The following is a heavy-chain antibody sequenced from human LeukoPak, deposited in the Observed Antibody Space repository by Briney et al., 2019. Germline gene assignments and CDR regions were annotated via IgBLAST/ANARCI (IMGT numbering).Heavy chain of an antibody. V-gene: IGHV4-4*07. J-gene: IGHJ3*02. CDR2: IYSSGSA. CDR3: ARGLVGATWNAFDI. Sequence: SETRSLTCTVSGGTISSYYWSWIRQPAGKGLELIGRIYSSGSANYNPSLKSRVAMSVDTSKNQFSLNLSSVTAADTAVYNCARGLVGATWNAFDIWGQGTMVTVSS. CDR1: GGTISSYY. D-gene: IGHD1-26*01.